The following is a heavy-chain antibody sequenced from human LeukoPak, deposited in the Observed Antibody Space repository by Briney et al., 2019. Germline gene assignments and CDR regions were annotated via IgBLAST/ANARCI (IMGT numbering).Heavy chain of an antibody. CDR1: GFTFSSYA. J-gene: IGHJ4*02. Sequence: GGSLRLSCAASGFTFSSYAMSWVRQAPGKGLEWVSAISGSGGSTYYADSVKGRFTISRDNSKNTLYLQMSSLRAEDTAVYYCAKVNHIVVVTALYFDYWGQGTLVTVSS. V-gene: IGHV3-23*01. CDR2: ISGSGGST. D-gene: IGHD2-21*02. CDR3: AKVNHIVVVTALYFDY.